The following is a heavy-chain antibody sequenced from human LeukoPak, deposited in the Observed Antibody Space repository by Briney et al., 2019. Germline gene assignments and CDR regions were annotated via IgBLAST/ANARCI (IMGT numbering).Heavy chain of an antibody. Sequence: ASVKASCKASGYTFTSYGISWVRQAPGQGLEWMGWISAYNGNTNYAQKLQGRVTMTTDTSTSTAYMELRSLRSDDTAVYYCARDSSGWYSDYFDYWGQGTLVTVSS. V-gene: IGHV1-18*01. CDR3: ARDSSGWYSDYFDY. CDR1: GYTFTSYG. D-gene: IGHD6-19*01. J-gene: IGHJ4*02. CDR2: ISAYNGNT.